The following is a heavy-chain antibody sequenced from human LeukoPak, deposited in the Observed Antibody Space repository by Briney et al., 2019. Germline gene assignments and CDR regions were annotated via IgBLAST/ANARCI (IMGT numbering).Heavy chain of an antibody. Sequence: GGSLRLSRAASGFTLSNYNMSWVSQAPGKWLEWVSSSSSSGSYIYYADSMKGRFTISRDNAKNSLYLQMNSLRAEDTAVYYCASRASCGGDCYQFDYWGQGTLVTVSS. CDR2: SSSSGSYI. CDR3: ASRASCGGDCYQFDY. V-gene: IGHV3-21*01. D-gene: IGHD2-21*02. J-gene: IGHJ4*02. CDR1: GFTLSNYN.